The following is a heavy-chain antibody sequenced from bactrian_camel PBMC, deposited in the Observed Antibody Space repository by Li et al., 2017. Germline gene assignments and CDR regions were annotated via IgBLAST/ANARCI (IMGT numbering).Heavy chain of an antibody. CDR1: TYDISKSR. CDR3: ALLPGTHDGLPTLSKVGYVH. D-gene: IGHD3*01. CDR2: IAGNGRT. Sequence: HVQLVESGGGSVEAGGSLTLSCTSSTYDISKSRMGWFRQSPGDEGLASIAGNGRTRYADSVKGRFTISKDSAKNTLYLQMTSLKPSDSGLYSCALLPGTHDGLPTLSKVGYVHWGQGTQVTVS. J-gene: IGHJ4*01. V-gene: IGHV3S53*01.